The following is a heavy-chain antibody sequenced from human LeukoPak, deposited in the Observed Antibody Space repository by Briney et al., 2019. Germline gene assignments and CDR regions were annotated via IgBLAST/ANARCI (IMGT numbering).Heavy chain of an antibody. D-gene: IGHD6-19*01. CDR3: SAQPVEVAGGMCS. CDR2: ISPSGGST. V-gene: IGHV3-23*01. J-gene: IGHJ5*02. Sequence: PGGSLRLSCAASGFPFSRTYITWVRQAPGKGLEWVSTISPSGGSTFYADSVKGRFSLFRDNSKNTLFLQMNTLRAADTALYYCSAQPVEVAGGMCSWGPVALVTVSS. CDR1: GFPFSRTY.